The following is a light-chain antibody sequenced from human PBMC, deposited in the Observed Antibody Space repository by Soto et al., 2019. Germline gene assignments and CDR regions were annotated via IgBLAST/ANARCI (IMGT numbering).Light chain of an antibody. CDR2: GAS. V-gene: IGKV3-15*01. CDR3: QQYNSWPRT. Sequence: EVVMTQSPVTLSVSPGERATLSCRASQSVSSNLAWYQQKPGQAPWLLIYGASTRATGIPARFSGSGSGTEFTLTISSLQSEDFAVYYCQQYNSWPRTFGQGTKLEIK. CDR1: QSVSSN. J-gene: IGKJ2*01.